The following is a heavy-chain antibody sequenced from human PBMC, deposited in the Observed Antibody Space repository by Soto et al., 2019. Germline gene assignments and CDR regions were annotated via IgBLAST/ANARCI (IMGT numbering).Heavy chain of an antibody. Sequence: XXSLKLAPTAFGFALRSFAMNRVLQATEKGPEWVSYISSSSSVIDYADSVKGRFTVSRDNAKNSLYLQMNSLRDEDMAVYYCARDPSYGDRHMSYFDYWGQGTLVTVSS. CDR1: GFALRSFA. CDR3: ARDPSYGDRHMSYFDY. D-gene: IGHD3-16*01. J-gene: IGHJ4*02. V-gene: IGHV3-48*02. CDR2: ISSSSSVI.